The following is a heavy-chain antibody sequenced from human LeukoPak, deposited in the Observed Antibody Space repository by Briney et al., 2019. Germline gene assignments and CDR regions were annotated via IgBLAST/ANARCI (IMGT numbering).Heavy chain of an antibody. CDR2: INPSGGST. Sequence: ASVKVSCKASGYAFTSYYMHWVRQAPGQGLEWMGIINPSGGSTSYAQKFQGRVTMTRDTSTSTVYMELSSLRSEDTAVYYCAREGMATVFDYWGQGTLVTVSS. D-gene: IGHD5-24*01. J-gene: IGHJ4*02. CDR3: AREGMATVFDY. CDR1: GYAFTSYY. V-gene: IGHV1-46*01.